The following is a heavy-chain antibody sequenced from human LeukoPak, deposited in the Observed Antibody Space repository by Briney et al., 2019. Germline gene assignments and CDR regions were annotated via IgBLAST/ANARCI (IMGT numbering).Heavy chain of an antibody. CDR3: AKDLRSSSHFDY. Sequence: GGSLRLSCAASGFTFSSYGMHWVRQAPGKGLEWVAFIRYDGSNKYYADSVKGRFTISRDNSKNTLYLQMNSLRAEDTAVYYCAKDLRSSSHFDYWGQGTLVTVSS. CDR2: IRYDGSNK. CDR1: GFTFSSYG. J-gene: IGHJ4*02. D-gene: IGHD6-6*01. V-gene: IGHV3-30*02.